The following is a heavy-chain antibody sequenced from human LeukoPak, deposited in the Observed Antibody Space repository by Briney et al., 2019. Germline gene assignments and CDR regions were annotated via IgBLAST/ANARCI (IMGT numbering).Heavy chain of an antibody. CDR3: ARQPYSSSWYSAFDI. CDR1: GFTFSSYS. Sequence: GGSLRLSCAASGFTFSSYSMNWVRQAPGKGLEWVSSISSSSSYIYYADSVKGRFTISRDNTKNSLYLQMNSLRAEDTAVYYCARQPYSSSWYSAFDIWGQGTMVTVSS. D-gene: IGHD6-13*01. J-gene: IGHJ3*02. V-gene: IGHV3-21*01. CDR2: ISSSSSYI.